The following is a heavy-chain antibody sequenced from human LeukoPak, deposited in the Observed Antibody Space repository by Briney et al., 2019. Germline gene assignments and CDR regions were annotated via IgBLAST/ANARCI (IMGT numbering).Heavy chain of an antibody. V-gene: IGHV3-23*01. CDR3: AKSQAPVGVTGYFDY. CDR2: ISGSGGST. Sequence: GSLPHSCAASGLTFSSDAMSWVRQAPGKGLEWVSAISGSGGSTYYGSTENGEFTISRDNSKNTLYMQMNSLRAEDTAVYYCAKSQAPVGVTGYFDYWGQGTLVTVSS. CDR1: GLTFSSDA. J-gene: IGHJ4*02. D-gene: IGHD1-26*01.